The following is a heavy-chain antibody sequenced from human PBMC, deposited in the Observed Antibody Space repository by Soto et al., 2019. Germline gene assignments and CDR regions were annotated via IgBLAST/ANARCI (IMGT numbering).Heavy chain of an antibody. CDR3: AKTTMVRGVISNLYLDY. CDR2: ISYDGSNK. J-gene: IGHJ4*02. D-gene: IGHD3-10*01. Sequence: GWSLRLSCAASVFTFSSYGMHWVRQAPGKGLEWVAVISYDGSNKYYADDVKVRLTISRDNSKNTLYLQMNSLRAEDTDVYYCAKTTMVRGVISNLYLDYWGQGTLVAVSS. CDR1: VFTFSSYG. V-gene: IGHV3-30*18.